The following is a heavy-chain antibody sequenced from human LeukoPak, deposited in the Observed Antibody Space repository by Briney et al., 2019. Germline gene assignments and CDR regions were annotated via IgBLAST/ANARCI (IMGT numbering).Heavy chain of an antibody. Sequence: GGSLRLSCAASGFTFSSYAMSWVRQPPGKGLEWVSVISGGTTSTYYADSVKGRFTISRDNSKNILYLQMNSLRAEDTAVDYCSKDVKTMTDLDSWGQGTLVTVSS. CDR3: SKDVKTMTDLDS. CDR2: ISGGTTST. V-gene: IGHV3-23*01. D-gene: IGHD1-1*01. CDR1: GFTFSSYA. J-gene: IGHJ4*02.